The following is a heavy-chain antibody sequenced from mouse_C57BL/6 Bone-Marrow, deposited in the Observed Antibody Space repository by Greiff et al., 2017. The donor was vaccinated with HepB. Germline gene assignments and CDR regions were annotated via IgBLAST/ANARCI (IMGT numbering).Heavy chain of an antibody. CDR2: IDPETGGT. D-gene: IGHD1-1*01. J-gene: IGHJ1*03. CDR1: GYTFTDYE. Sequence: VQGVESGAELVRPGASVTLSCKASGYTFTDYEMHWVKQTPVHGLEWIGAIDPETGGTAYNQKFKGKAILTADKSSSTAYMELRSLTSEDSAVYYCTIITTVVATGNWYFDVWGTGTTVTVSS. CDR3: TIITTVVATGNWYFDV. V-gene: IGHV1-15*01.